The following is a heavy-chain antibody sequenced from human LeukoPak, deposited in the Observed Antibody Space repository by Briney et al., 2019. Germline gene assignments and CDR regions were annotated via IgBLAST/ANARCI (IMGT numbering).Heavy chain of an antibody. CDR1: GGTFSSYA. CDR3: AREYGSGSYSWFDP. Sequence: SVKVSCKASGGTFSSYAISWVRQAPGQGLEWMRGIIPIFGTANYAQKFQGRVTITADESTSTAYMELSSLRSEDTAVYYCAREYGSGSYSWFDPWGQGTLVTVSS. D-gene: IGHD3-10*01. CDR2: IIPIFGTA. V-gene: IGHV1-69*13. J-gene: IGHJ5*02.